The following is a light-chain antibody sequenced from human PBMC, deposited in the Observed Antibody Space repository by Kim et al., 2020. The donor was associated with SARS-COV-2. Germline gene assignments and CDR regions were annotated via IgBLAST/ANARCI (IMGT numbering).Light chain of an antibody. V-gene: IGLV3-9*01. J-gene: IGLJ3*02. CDR1: RIGAKR. Sequence: VGLGQTGRRPWGGSRIGAKRVHWYQQKPGQAPVLVIYRERNRPCGIPERFSGSNWGNTATLTISRAQAGDGADYYCHVWDSNTAVFGGGTQLTVL. CDR2: RER. CDR3: HVWDSNTAV.